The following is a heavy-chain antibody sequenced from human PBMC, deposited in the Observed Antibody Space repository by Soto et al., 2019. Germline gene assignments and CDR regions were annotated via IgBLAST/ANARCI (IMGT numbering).Heavy chain of an antibody. Sequence: GGSLRLSCAASGFTFSSYAMSWVRQAPGKGLEWVSAISGSGGSTYYADSVKGRFTISRDNSKNTLYLQMNSLRAEDTAVYYCATHLGRSTVTTFSYDYWGQGTLVTVSS. CDR1: GFTFSSYA. V-gene: IGHV3-23*01. D-gene: IGHD4-17*01. CDR3: ATHLGRSTVTTFSYDY. J-gene: IGHJ4*02. CDR2: ISGSGGST.